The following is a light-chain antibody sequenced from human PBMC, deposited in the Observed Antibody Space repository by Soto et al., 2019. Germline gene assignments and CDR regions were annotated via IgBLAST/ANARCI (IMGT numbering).Light chain of an antibody. CDR1: QSVGTR. V-gene: IGKV1-5*01. CDR2: GAS. CDR3: QQYNRNTWS. J-gene: IGKJ1*01. Sequence: DIQMTQSPSTLSASVGGRVTITCRASQSVGTRVAWYQQKPGKAPKLLIYGASNLESGVPSRFSGSGSGTEFTLTITTLQPDDFATYFCQQYNRNTWSFGPGTKVDIK.